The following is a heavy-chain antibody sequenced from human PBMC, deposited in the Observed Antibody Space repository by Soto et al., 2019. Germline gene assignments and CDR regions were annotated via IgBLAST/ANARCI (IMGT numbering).Heavy chain of an antibody. J-gene: IGHJ4*02. Sequence: GGSLRLSCAASGFTFTNYSMHWVRQVPGKGLVWVSRIDGVGTGTSYSDSVRGRFTISRDNAENMLYLQMNSLRAEDTAVYYCTTVFEYWSQGTLVTVSS. V-gene: IGHV3-74*01. CDR1: GFTFTNYS. CDR2: IDGVGTGT. CDR3: TTVFEY.